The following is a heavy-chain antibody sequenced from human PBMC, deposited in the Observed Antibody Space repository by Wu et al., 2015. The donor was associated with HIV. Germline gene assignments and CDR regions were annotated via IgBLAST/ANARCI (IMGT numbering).Heavy chain of an antibody. Sequence: QVQLVQSGAEVKKPGASVKVSCKASGYTFTGYYMHWVRQAPGQGLEWMGWINPNSGGTNYAQKFQGRVTMTRDTSISTAYMELSRLRSDDTAVYYCAREYYYDSSGYSSFQHWGQGTLVHRLL. J-gene: IGHJ1*01. V-gene: IGHV1-2*02. CDR3: AREYYYDSSGYSSFQH. D-gene: IGHD3-22*01. CDR1: GYTFTGYY. CDR2: INPNSGGT.